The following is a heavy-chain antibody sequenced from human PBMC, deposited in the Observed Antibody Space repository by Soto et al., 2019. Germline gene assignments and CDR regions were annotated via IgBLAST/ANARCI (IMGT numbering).Heavy chain of an antibody. Sequence: GGSLRLSCAASGFTFSTYAMTWVRQAPGKGLEGVATISGSNGHTDYADSVKGRFTISRDNSKNTLYLQMNSLRVEDTAVYFCAKSETSVVTWYFDYWGQGTQVTVSS. CDR1: GFTFSTYA. J-gene: IGHJ4*02. CDR2: ISGSNGHT. V-gene: IGHV3-23*01. D-gene: IGHD2-21*02. CDR3: AKSETSVVTWYFDY.